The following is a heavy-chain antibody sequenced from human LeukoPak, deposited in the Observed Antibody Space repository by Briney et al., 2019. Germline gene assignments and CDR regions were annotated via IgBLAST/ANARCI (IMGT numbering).Heavy chain of an antibody. CDR2: TNPNSGNT. Sequence: ASVKVSCKASGYTFTSYDINWVRQATGQGLEWMGWTNPNSGNTGYAQKFQGRVTMTRNTSISTAYMELSSLRSEDTAVYYCARSGGYYDFWSGYAANDAFDIWGQGTMVTVSS. D-gene: IGHD3-3*01. V-gene: IGHV1-8*01. J-gene: IGHJ3*02. CDR3: ARSGGYYDFWSGYAANDAFDI. CDR1: GYTFTSYD.